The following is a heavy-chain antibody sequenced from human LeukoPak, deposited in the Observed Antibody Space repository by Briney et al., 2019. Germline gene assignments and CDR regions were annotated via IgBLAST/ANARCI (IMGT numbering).Heavy chain of an antibody. J-gene: IGHJ6*03. Sequence: GGSLRLSCAASGFTFSSYEMNWVRQAPGKGLEWVANIKQDGSEKYYVDSVKGRFTISRDNAKNSLYLQMNSLRAEDTAVYYCARDRDSSGWYYYYYMDVWGKGTTVTVSS. CDR3: ARDRDSSGWYYYYYMDV. V-gene: IGHV3-7*01. D-gene: IGHD6-19*01. CDR2: IKQDGSEK. CDR1: GFTFSSYE.